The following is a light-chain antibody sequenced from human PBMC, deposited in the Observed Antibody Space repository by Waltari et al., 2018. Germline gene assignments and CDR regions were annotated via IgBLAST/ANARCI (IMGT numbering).Light chain of an antibody. J-gene: IGKJ4*01. Sequence: DIQMTQSPSTLSASVRDTVTITCRASQSLSPWLALYQQKPGKAPKLLIYHASNLENWAPSRFSGSGSGTEFTLTISSLQPDDFATYYCQQYHSFSVTFGGGTKVEIK. V-gene: IGKV1-5*03. CDR2: HAS. CDR1: QSLSPW. CDR3: QQYHSFSVT.